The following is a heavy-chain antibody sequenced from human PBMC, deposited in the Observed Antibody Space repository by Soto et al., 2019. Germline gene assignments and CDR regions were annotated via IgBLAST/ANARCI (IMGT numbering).Heavy chain of an antibody. Sequence: GGSLRLSCAASGFTFSSSAMSWVRQSPGKGLEWVSTFTTSGDKTYDADSVKGRFTISRDNSKNTIYLQMDSLRVEDTAVYYCAKLTTSWGQGTLVTVSS. CDR3: AKLTTS. CDR2: FTTSGDKT. J-gene: IGHJ5*02. V-gene: IGHV3-23*01. CDR1: GFTFSSSA.